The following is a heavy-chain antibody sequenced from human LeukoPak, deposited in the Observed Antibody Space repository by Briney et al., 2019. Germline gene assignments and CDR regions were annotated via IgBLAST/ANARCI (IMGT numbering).Heavy chain of an antibody. CDR3: ARDRDRGWFDP. Sequence: PGGSLRLSCEASGFTLGIYWMTWVRQAPGKGLEWVANINQDGGEKYHVDSVRGRFTISRDNAKNTLYLRMNSLRAEDTAVYYCARDRDRGWFDPWGQGTLVTVSS. V-gene: IGHV3-7*04. J-gene: IGHJ5*02. CDR2: INQDGGEK. CDR1: GFTLGIYW.